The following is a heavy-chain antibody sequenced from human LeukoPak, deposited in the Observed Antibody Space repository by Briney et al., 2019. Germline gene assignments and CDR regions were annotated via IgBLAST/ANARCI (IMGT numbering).Heavy chain of an antibody. V-gene: IGHV3-23*01. CDR3: ANEIRPNDY. J-gene: IGHJ4*02. Sequence: GGSLRLSCAASEFDFSSHAMTWVRQAPGKGLEWVSAISISGSKTYYADSVKGRFTISRDNSKNTLYLQMNSLRAEDTAVYYCANEIRPNDYWGQGTQVTVSS. D-gene: IGHD4-17*01. CDR2: ISISGSKT. CDR1: EFDFSSHA.